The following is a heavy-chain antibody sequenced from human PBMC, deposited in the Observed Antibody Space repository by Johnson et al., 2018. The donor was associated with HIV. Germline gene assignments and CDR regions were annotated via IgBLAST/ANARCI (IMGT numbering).Heavy chain of an antibody. CDR3: AGLTSVVTATRGVFDL. V-gene: IGHV3-9*01. J-gene: IGHJ3*01. Sequence: VQLVESGGGLVQPGGSMRLSCAASGFIFDHYVIHWVRQAPGKGLEWVSGISWNSGTINYADSVKGRFTISRDNARNSLYLQMNRLRVQYTALYYCAGLTSVVTATRGVFDLWGQGTMVTVSS. D-gene: IGHD2-15*01. CDR2: ISWNSGTI. CDR1: GFIFDHYV.